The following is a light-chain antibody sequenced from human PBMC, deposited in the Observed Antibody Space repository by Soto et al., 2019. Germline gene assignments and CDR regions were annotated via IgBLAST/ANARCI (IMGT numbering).Light chain of an antibody. CDR2: EVS. V-gene: IGLV2-14*01. J-gene: IGLJ1*01. CDR3: SSYTSSSTYV. Sequence: QSALTQPASVSGSPGQSITLSCTGTSSDVGGYNYVSWYQQHSGKAPKLMIYEVSNRPSGVSNRFSGSKSGNTASLTISGLQAEDEADYYCSSYTSSSTYVFGTGTKVTVL. CDR1: SSDVGGYNY.